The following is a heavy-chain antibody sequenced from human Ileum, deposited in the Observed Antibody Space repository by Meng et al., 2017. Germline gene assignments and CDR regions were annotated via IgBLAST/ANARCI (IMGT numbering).Heavy chain of an antibody. J-gene: IGHJ4*02. CDR1: GGSISSGDYY. D-gene: IGHD3-22*01. V-gene: IGHV4-30-4*01. CDR3: ARDRDSSGYYPY. CDR2: IYYSGST. Sequence: QVQLQASGPGLVKPSQTLSLTFTVSGGSISSGDYYWSWIRQPPGKGLEWIGYIYYSGSTYYNPSLKSRLTISVDTSKNQFSLKLSSVTAADTAVYYCARDRDSSGYYPYWGQGTLVTVSS.